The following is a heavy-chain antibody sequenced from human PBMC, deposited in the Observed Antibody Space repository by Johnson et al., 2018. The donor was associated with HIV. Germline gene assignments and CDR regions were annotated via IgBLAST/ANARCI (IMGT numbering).Heavy chain of an antibody. V-gene: IGHV3-23*04. J-gene: IGHJ3*02. CDR1: GFTFDDYG. Sequence: VQVVESGGSVVRPGGSLRLSCAASGFTFDDYGMSWVRQAPGKGLEWVSAISGSGGSTYYADSVKGRFTISSDNSKSTLYLQMNSLRAEDTAVYYCARALKTAKVEIDYYGSGSYFAFDIWGQGTMVTVSS. CDR2: ISGSGGST. CDR3: ARALKTAKVEIDYYGSGSYFAFDI. D-gene: IGHD3-10*01.